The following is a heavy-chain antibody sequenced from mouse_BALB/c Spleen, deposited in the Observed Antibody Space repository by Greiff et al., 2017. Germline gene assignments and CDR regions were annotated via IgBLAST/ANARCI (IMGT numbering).Heavy chain of an antibody. Sequence: EVMLVESGGGLVQPGGSRKLSCAASGFTFSSFGMHWVRQAPEKGLEWVAYISSGSSTIYYADTVKGRFTISRDNPKNTLFLQMTSLRSEDTAMYYCARRASVKYAMDYWGQGTSVTVSS. CDR2: ISSGSSTI. V-gene: IGHV5-17*02. CDR1: GFTFSSFG. D-gene: IGHD6-1*01. CDR3: ARRASVKYAMDY. J-gene: IGHJ4*01.